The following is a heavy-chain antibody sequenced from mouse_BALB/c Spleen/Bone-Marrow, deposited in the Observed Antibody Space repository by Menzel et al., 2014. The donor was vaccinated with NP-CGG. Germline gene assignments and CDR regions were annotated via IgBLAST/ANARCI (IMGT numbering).Heavy chain of an antibody. Sequence: VQLKQSGAELVKPGASVKLSCTASGFNIKDTYMHWVKQRPEQGLEWIGRIDPANGNTKYDPKFQGKATITADTSSNTAYMQLSRLTSEDTAVYYCARRGYYGNYYYAMDYWGQGTSVTVSS. V-gene: IGHV14-3*02. CDR3: ARRGYYGNYYYAMDY. CDR1: GFNIKDTY. J-gene: IGHJ4*01. CDR2: IDPANGNT. D-gene: IGHD2-1*01.